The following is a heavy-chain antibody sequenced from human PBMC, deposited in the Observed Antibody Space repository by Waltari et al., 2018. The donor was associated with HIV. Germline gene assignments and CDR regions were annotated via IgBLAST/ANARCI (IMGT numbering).Heavy chain of an antibody. J-gene: IGHJ4*02. CDR3: AHSLGTGAVYFDY. CDR1: GSSSNTIGGG. D-gene: IGHD2-8*01. CDR2: IYWNEKK. V-gene: IGHV2-5*01. Sequence: QITLKESGPALVKPTETLTLTCSLSGSSSNTIGGGVGWNRQPPGKALEWIAIIYWNEKKRYSPSLNSRVRITKDTDKNQVVVRMTDMDPVDTATYFCAHSLGTGAVYFDYWGQGTLVAVSS.